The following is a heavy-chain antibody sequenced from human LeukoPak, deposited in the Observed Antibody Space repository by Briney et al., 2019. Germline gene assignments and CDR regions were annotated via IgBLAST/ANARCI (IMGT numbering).Heavy chain of an antibody. D-gene: IGHD7-27*01. V-gene: IGHV3-23*01. Sequence: GGSLRLSCAASGFTLSSYGMSWVRQAPGKGLEWVSGISGSGGSTYYADSVKGRFTISRDNSKNTLYLQMSSLRAEDTAVYYCATFNWGRDSWGQGTLVTVSS. CDR2: ISGSGGST. CDR1: GFTLSSYG. J-gene: IGHJ4*02. CDR3: ATFNWGRDS.